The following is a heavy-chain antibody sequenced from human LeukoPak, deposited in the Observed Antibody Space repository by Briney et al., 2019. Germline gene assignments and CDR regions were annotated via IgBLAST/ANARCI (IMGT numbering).Heavy chain of an antibody. V-gene: IGHV3-20*04. CDR3: VRDRCSSTSCHDSPNWFDP. D-gene: IGHD2-2*01. CDR1: GFTFDDYG. J-gene: IGHJ5*02. Sequence: GGSLRLSCAASGFTFDDYGMSWVRHAPGKRLEWISGVNWNGGSTGYADSVKGRFTISRDNAKNSLYLQMNSLRAEDTALYYCVRDRCSSTSCHDSPNWFDPWGQGTLVTVSS. CDR2: VNWNGGST.